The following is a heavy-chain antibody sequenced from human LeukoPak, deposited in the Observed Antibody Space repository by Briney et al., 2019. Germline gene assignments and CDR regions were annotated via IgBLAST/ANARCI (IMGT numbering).Heavy chain of an antibody. V-gene: IGHV1-8*01. Sequence: GASVKVSCKASGYTFTSYDINWVRQATVQGLEWMGWMNPNSGNTGYAQKFQGRVTMTRNTSISTAYMELSSLRSEDTAVYYCARGRYSYGTASDYWGQGTLVTVSS. D-gene: IGHD5-18*01. CDR1: GYTFTSYD. CDR2: MNPNSGNT. CDR3: ARGRYSYGTASDY. J-gene: IGHJ4*02.